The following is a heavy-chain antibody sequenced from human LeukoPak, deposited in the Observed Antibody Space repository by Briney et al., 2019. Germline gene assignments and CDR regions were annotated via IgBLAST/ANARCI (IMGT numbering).Heavy chain of an antibody. CDR2: FYSGCNT. Sequence: PGKGLEWGSVFYSGCNTYYADSVKVRFTVSSDNSKNTLYLQMNSLRAEDTAVYYCVRDQNYWGQGTLVTVSS. J-gene: IGHJ4*02. V-gene: IGHV3-53*01. CDR3: VRDQNY.